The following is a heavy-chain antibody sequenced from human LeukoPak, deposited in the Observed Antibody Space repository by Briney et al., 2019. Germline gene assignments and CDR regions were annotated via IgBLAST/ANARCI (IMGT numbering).Heavy chain of an antibody. CDR3: ARGKWLVRFYYYYYMDV. CDR2: INHSGST. V-gene: IGHV4-34*01. Sequence: PSETLSLTCAVYGGSFSGYYWSWIRQPPGKGLEWIGEINHSGSTNYNPSLKSRVTISVDTSKNQFSLKLSSVTAADTAVYYCARGKWLVRFYYYYYMDVWGKGTTVTVSS. J-gene: IGHJ6*03. CDR1: GGSFSGYY. D-gene: IGHD6-19*01.